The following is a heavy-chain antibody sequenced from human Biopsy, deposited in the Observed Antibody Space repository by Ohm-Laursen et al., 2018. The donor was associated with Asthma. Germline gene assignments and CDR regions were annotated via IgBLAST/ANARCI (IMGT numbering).Heavy chain of an antibody. CDR2: ISSSSSTI. Sequence: SLRLSCAASGFTFSSYSMNWVRQAPGKGLEWVSYISSSSSTIYYADSVKGRFTISRDNAKNSLYLQMNSLRDEDMAVYYCARFERGYSYGYAGVFDYWGQGTLVTVSS. CDR1: GFTFSSYS. V-gene: IGHV3-48*02. CDR3: ARFERGYSYGYAGVFDY. D-gene: IGHD5-18*01. J-gene: IGHJ4*02.